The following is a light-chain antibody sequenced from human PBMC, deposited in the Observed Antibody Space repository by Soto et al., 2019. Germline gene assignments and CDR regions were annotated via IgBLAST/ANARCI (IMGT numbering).Light chain of an antibody. J-gene: IGKJ5*01. CDR2: DAS. CDR3: QQRYAWPPIT. Sequence: EIVLTQSPATLSLSPGERDTLSCRASRSVRSYLAWYQQKPGQAPRLLIYDASNRAAGIPARFSGSGSETDFTLTISNLEPEDFAVYYYQQRYAWPPITFGQGTRLEIK. CDR1: RSVRSY. V-gene: IGKV3-11*01.